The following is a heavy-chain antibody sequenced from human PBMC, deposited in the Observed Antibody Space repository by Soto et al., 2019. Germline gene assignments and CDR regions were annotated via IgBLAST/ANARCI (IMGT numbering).Heavy chain of an antibody. Sequence: GGCLRLSCAACGFSVCSYAVHWVRKAPGKGLEWVAVISYDGSNKYYADSVKGRFTISRDNSKNTLYLQMNSLRAEDTAVYYCARAPVLRYFDWLESPRYYFDYWGQGTLVTVSS. V-gene: IGHV3-30-3*01. D-gene: IGHD3-9*01. J-gene: IGHJ4*02. CDR3: ARAPVLRYFDWLESPRYYFDY. CDR2: ISYDGSNK. CDR1: GFSVCSYA.